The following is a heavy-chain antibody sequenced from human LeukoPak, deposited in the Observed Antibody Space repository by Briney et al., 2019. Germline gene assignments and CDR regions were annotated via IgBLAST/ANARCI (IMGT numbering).Heavy chain of an antibody. J-gene: IGHJ4*02. CDR3: AREGQQLVGY. CDR2: IYYSGST. Sequence: PSETLSLTCTVSGGSISSSSYYWGWIRQPPGKGLEWIGSIYYSGSTYYNPSLKSRVTISVDTSKNQFSLKLSSVTAADTAVYYCAREGQQLVGYWGQGTLVTVSS. V-gene: IGHV4-39*07. D-gene: IGHD6-13*01. CDR1: GGSISSSSYY.